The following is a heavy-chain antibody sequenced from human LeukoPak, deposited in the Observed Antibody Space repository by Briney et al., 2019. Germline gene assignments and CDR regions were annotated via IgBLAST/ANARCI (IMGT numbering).Heavy chain of an antibody. V-gene: IGHV5-51*01. D-gene: IGHD2-2*01. J-gene: IGHJ4*02. CDR1: GYSFTSYW. CDR2: IYPGDSDT. Sequence: GESLKISCKGSGYSFTSYWIGWVRLMPGKGLEWMGIIYPGDSDTRYSPSFQGQVTISADKSISTAYLQWSSLKASDTAMYYCARCSSTSCYGSNPFDYWGQGTLVTVSS. CDR3: ARCSSTSCYGSNPFDY.